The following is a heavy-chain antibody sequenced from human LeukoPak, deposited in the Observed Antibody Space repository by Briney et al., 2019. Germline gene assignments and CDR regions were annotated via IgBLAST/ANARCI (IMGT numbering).Heavy chain of an antibody. J-gene: IGHJ4*02. Sequence: GGSLRLSCAASGFTFSSYSMNWVRQAPAKGLEWVSSISGSSSHIYYGDSVKGRFTISRDNAKNSVYLQMNSLRAEDTAVYYCAKDPWSSRSYWGQGTLVTVSS. CDR2: ISGSSSHI. V-gene: IGHV3-21*01. CDR1: GFTFSSYS. CDR3: AKDPWSSRSY. D-gene: IGHD6-13*01.